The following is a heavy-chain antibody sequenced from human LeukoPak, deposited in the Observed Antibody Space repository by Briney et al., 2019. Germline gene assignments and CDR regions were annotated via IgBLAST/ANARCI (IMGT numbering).Heavy chain of an antibody. Sequence: SETLSPTCTVSVGSTSNYSTTWIRQPPGEGLGWIGYIHYCGSTNHNPSLKHRVTISVDTSKTQFALNLNAVTAADTAGYYCVRLSGSSYYYYGMDVWPQGTRVSVSS. J-gene: IGHJ6*02. V-gene: IGHV4-59*01. D-gene: IGHD1-26*01. CDR3: VRLSGSSYYYYGMDV. CDR2: IHYCGST. CDR1: VGSTSNYS.